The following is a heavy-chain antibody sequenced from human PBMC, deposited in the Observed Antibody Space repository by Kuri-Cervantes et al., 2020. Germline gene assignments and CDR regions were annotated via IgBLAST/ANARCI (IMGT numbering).Heavy chain of an antibody. D-gene: IGHD6-13*01. J-gene: IGHJ6*02. Sequence: GGSLRLSCAASGFTFSSYGMHWVRQAPGKGLEWVAVIWYDGSNEYYADSVKGRFTISRDNSKNTLYLQMNSLRAEDTAVYYCARHSSRWGMNVWGQGTTVTVSS. CDR1: GFTFSSYG. CDR2: IWYDGSNE. V-gene: IGHV3-33*01. CDR3: ARHSSRWGMNV.